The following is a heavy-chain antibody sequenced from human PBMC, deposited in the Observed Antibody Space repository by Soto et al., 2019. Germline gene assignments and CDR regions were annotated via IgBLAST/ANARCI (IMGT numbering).Heavy chain of an antibody. CDR1: GGSISSYY. CDR2: IYYSGST. Sequence: PSETLSLTCTVSGGSISSYYLSWIRQPPGKGLEWIGYIYYSGSTNYNPSLKSRVTISVDTSKNQFSLKLSSVTAADTAAYYCARDPVGGYDFWSGYRGYGMDVWGQGTTVTVSS. CDR3: ARDPVGGYDFWSGYRGYGMDV. D-gene: IGHD3-3*01. J-gene: IGHJ6*02. V-gene: IGHV4-59*01.